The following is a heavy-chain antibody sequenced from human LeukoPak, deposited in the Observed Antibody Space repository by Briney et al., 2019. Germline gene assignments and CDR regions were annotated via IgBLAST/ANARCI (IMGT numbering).Heavy chain of an antibody. J-gene: IGHJ4*02. CDR1: GGTVSSSCYY. D-gene: IGHD5-12*01. CDR3: ARHSGQMYGGCDNSFDD. Sequence: SETLSLTCPVSGGTVSSSCYYWGWPRQPPGKGLVWSGSINYSGSTYYNTPLNRRVTIYEDTSKNQYSLQLSSVTAADTAVYYCARHSGQMYGGCDNSFDDWGQRTLFTV. CDR2: INYSGST. V-gene: IGHV4-39*01.